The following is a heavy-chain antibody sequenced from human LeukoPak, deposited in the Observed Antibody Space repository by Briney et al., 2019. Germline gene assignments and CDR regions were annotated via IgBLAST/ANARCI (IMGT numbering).Heavy chain of an antibody. V-gene: IGHV1-2*06. CDR2: INPNSGGT. D-gene: IGHD7-27*01. J-gene: IGHJ5*02. Sequence: GASVKVSCKASGYTFTGYYMHWVRQAPRQGLEWMGPINPNSGGTNYAQKFQGRVTMTRDTSISTAYMELSRLTSDDTAVYYCAPGPGWFDPWRQGTLVTVSS. CDR1: GYTFTGYY. CDR3: APGPGWFDP.